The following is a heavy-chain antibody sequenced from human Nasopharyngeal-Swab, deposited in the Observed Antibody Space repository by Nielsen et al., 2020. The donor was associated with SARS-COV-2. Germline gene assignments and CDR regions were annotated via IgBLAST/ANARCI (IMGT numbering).Heavy chain of an antibody. J-gene: IGHJ4*02. D-gene: IGHD3-3*01. Sequence: ASVKVSCKASGYTFTGYYMHWVRQAPGQGLEWMGRINPNSGGTNYAQKFQGRVTMTRDTSISTAYMELSRLRSDDTAVYYCARGPYEFWSDLTGPDYWGQGTLVTVSS. CDR2: INPNSGGT. CDR3: ARGPYEFWSDLTGPDY. CDR1: GYTFTGYY. V-gene: IGHV1-2*06.